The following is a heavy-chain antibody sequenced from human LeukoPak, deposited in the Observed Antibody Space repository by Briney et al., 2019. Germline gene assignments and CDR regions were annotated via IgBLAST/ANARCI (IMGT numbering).Heavy chain of an antibody. CDR1: GGSISSYY. D-gene: IGHD4-17*01. Sequence: SETLPLTCTVSGGSISSYYWSWIRQPPGKGLEWIGYIYYSGSTNYNPSLKSRVTISVDTSKNQFSLKLSSVTAADTAVYYCARESYGDYHDYWGQGTLVTVSS. CDR3: ARESYGDYHDY. V-gene: IGHV4-59*01. CDR2: IYYSGST. J-gene: IGHJ4*02.